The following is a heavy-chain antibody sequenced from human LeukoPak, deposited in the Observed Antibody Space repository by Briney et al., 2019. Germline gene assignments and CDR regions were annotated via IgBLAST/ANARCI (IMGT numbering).Heavy chain of an antibody. CDR3: ARAAFCSTTSCYDAAFDI. CDR1: GFTFSSYS. CDR2: ISSSSSYI. D-gene: IGHD2-2*01. Sequence: GGSLRLSCVASGFTFSSYSMNWVRQAPVKGLEWVSSISSSSSYIYYADSVKGRFTISRDNAKNSLYLQMNSLRAEDTAVYYCARAAFCSTTSCYDAAFDIWGQGTMVTVSS. J-gene: IGHJ3*02. V-gene: IGHV3-21*01.